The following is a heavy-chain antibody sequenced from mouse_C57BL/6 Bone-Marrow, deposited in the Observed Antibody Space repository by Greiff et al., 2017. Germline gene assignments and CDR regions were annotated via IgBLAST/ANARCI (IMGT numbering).Heavy chain of an antibody. D-gene: IGHD2-4*01. Sequence: VQLKESGGDLVKPGGSLKLSCAASGFTFSSYGMSWVRQTPDKRLEWVATISSGGSYTYYPDSVKGRFTISRDNAKNTLYLQMSSLKSEDTAMYYCARHYDYAWFAYWGQGTLVTVSA. CDR2: ISSGGSYT. CDR3: ARHYDYAWFAY. J-gene: IGHJ3*01. V-gene: IGHV5-6*01. CDR1: GFTFSSYG.